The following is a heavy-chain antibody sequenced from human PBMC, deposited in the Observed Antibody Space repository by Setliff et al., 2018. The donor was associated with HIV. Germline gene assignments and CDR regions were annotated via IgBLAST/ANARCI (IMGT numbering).Heavy chain of an antibody. D-gene: IGHD3-9*01. CDR2: IIPISGTA. V-gene: IGHV1-69*05. CDR3: ARGHYYDILTEEDFDY. J-gene: IGHJ4*02. Sequence: SVKVSCKASGGTFSSYAISWVRQAPGQGLEWMGGIIPISGTANYAQKFQGRVTITTDESTSTAYMELSSLRSEDTAVYYCARGHYYDILTEEDFDYWGQGTLVTVSS. CDR1: GGTFSSYA.